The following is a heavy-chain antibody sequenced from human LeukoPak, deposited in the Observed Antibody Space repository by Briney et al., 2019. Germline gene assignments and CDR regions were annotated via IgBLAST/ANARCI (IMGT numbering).Heavy chain of an antibody. J-gene: IGHJ6*02. D-gene: IGHD3-10*01. CDR1: GGSISSGGYY. Sequence: SQTLSLTCTVSGGSISSGGYYWSWIRQHPGKGLEWIGYIYYSGSTYYNPSLKSRVTISVDTSKNQFSLKLSSATAADTAVYYCAREAPQLRFDYYYGMDVWGQGTTVTVSS. CDR3: AREAPQLRFDYYYGMDV. CDR2: IYYSGST. V-gene: IGHV4-31*03.